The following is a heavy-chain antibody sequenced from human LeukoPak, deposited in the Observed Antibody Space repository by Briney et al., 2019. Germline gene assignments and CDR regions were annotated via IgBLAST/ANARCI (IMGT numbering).Heavy chain of an antibody. V-gene: IGHV3-7*01. CDR3: ARDWGGEYSYADYGMDV. CDR1: GFSFSDEW. J-gene: IGHJ6*02. D-gene: IGHD3-16*01. Sequence: GGSLRLSCAASGFSFSDEWMSWVRQAPGKGLEWVANIKQDGSEKYYVDSVKGRFTISRDNAKNSLYLQMNSLRAGDTAVYYCARDWGGEYSYADYGMDVWGQGTTVTVSS. CDR2: IKQDGSEK.